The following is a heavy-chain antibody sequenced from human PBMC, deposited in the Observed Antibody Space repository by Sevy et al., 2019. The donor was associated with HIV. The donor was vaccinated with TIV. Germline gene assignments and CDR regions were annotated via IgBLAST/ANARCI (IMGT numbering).Heavy chain of an antibody. D-gene: IGHD3-22*01. J-gene: IGHJ3*02. Sequence: GGSLRLSCKPSGFTFISYAMNWVRQVPGKGLDWVSTIYDTNYGSGGGTYYADSVKGRFTNSRDTSKTTVYLQMNSLRTEDTAVYYCAGGGYDSSGSFDAFDIWGQGTMVTVSS. V-gene: IGHV3-23*01. CDR3: AGGGYDSSGSFDAFDI. CDR1: GFTFISYA. CDR2: IYDTNYGSGGGT.